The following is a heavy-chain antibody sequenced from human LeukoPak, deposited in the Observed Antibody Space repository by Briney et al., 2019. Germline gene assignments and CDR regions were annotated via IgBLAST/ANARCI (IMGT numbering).Heavy chain of an antibody. CDR3: ARVKAATAYYYYYYMDV. CDR1: GGSISSYY. V-gene: IGHV4-59*01. CDR2: IYYSGST. Sequence: SETLSLTCTVPGGSISSYYWSWIRQPPGKGLEWIGYIYYSGSTNYNPSLKSRVTISVDTSKNQFSPKLSSVTAADTAVYYCARVKAATAYYYYYYMDVWGKGTTVTVSS. D-gene: IGHD6-13*01. J-gene: IGHJ6*03.